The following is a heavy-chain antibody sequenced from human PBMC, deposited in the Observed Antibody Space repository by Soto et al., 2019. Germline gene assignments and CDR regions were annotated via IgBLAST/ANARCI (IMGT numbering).Heavy chain of an antibody. V-gene: IGHV4-59*01. D-gene: IGHD5-12*01. CDR2: IFYSGST. J-gene: IGHJ5*02. CDR1: GGSISSYY. CDR3: ARGLRPFSWFDP. Sequence: SETLSLTCTVSGGSISSYYWSWIRQPPGKGLEWIGYIFYSGSTNYNPSLKSRVTTSVDTSKNQFSLKLSSVSAADTAVYYCARGLRPFSWFDPWGQGTLVTVSS.